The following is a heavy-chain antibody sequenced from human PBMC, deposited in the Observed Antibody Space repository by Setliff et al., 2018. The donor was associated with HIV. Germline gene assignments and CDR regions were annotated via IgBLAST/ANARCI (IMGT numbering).Heavy chain of an antibody. J-gene: IGHJ6*03. V-gene: IGHV4-59*12. Sequence: PSETLSLTCTVSGGSISTFYWSWIRQPPGKGLEWIGYIYYSGRTNYNPSLDSRVTMSVDTSKNQFSLKLSSVTAADTAVYYCARGAGSYYYYYYMDVWGKGTTVTVSS. CDR1: GGSISTFY. CDR3: ARGAGSYYYYYYMDV. D-gene: IGHD6-25*01. CDR2: IYYSGRT.